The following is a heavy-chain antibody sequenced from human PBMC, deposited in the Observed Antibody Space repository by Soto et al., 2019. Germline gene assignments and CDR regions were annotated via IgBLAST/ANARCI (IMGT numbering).Heavy chain of an antibody. J-gene: IGHJ4*02. Sequence: QVQLVESGGGVVQPGRSLRLSCEGSGFIFRNNGMHWVRQAPGKGLEWVAFMSYDGSAKFLADSVKGRFTISRDNSRSTLFLHMSSLRAEDTAMYYCAIVRVADSPLDHWGQGTLVTVSS. D-gene: IGHD3-10*02. CDR1: GFIFRNNG. CDR3: AIVRVADSPLDH. V-gene: IGHV3-30*03. CDR2: MSYDGSAK.